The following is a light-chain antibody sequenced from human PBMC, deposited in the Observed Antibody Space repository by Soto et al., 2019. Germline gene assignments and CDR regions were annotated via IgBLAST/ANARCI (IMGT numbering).Light chain of an antibody. V-gene: IGKV3-20*01. Sequence: EIVLTQSPGTLSLSPGERAILSCRASQSVSSSYLAWYQKKPGQAPRLLIYGASIRANDIPDRFSGSESGTDFTLTISRLEPEDFAVYYCQQYGNSPYTFGQGTKVDIK. CDR1: QSVSSSY. J-gene: IGKJ2*01. CDR3: QQYGNSPYT. CDR2: GAS.